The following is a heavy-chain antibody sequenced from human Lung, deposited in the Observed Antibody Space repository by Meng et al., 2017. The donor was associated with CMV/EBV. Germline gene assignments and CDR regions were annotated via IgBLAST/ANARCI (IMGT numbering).Heavy chain of an antibody. Sequence: GESXKISXAASAFTFSNYGMSWVRRAPGRGLEWVSGISAGGGSTYYAVPVKGRFTVSRDNSKNTLYLQMNSLRAEDTAVYYCAKDWSRYCTSTSCYKPVFDPWGQGXLVTVSS. CDR1: AFTFSNYG. CDR3: AKDWSRYCTSTSCYKPVFDP. D-gene: IGHD2-2*01. V-gene: IGHV3-23*01. CDR2: ISAGGGST. J-gene: IGHJ5*02.